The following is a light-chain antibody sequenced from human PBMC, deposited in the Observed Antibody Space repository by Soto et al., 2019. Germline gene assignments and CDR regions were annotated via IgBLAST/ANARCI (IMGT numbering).Light chain of an antibody. CDR1: QGIGTD. CDR3: QQSYTTPEFT. J-gene: IGKJ1*01. CDR2: STS. V-gene: IGKV1-17*01. Sequence: DIQMTQSPSSLSASVGDRVTITCRASQGIGTDLGWYRQKPGRAPERLIYSTSSLQSGVPSRFSGSGSGTEFSLTISSLQPEVFSIYWCQQSYTTPEFTLGQGT.